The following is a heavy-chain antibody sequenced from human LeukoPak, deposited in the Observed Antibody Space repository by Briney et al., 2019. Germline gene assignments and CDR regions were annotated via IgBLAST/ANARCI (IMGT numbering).Heavy chain of an antibody. D-gene: IGHD2-2*01. CDR3: ARLGYCSSTSCLGADY. V-gene: IGHV1-18*01. Sequence: ASVKVSCKASGYTFTSYGISWVRQAPGQGLEWMGWISAYNGNTNYAQKLQGRVTMTTDTSTSTAYMELRSLRSDDTAVYYCARLGYCSSTSCLGADYWGQGTLVTVSS. CDR1: GYTFTSYG. CDR2: ISAYNGNT. J-gene: IGHJ4*02.